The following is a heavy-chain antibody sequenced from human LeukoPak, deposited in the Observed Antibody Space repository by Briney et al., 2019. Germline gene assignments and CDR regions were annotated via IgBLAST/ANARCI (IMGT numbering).Heavy chain of an antibody. Sequence: PGASLRLSCATSGFTFSNYAMSWVRQAPGKGLDWVSSISSSSSYIYYADSVKGRFTISRDNAKNSLYLQMNSLRAEDTAVYYCARAQNDFWSGYPTKYWGQGTLVTVSS. D-gene: IGHD3-3*01. CDR1: GFTFSNYA. CDR2: ISSSSSYI. CDR3: ARAQNDFWSGYPTKY. J-gene: IGHJ4*02. V-gene: IGHV3-21*01.